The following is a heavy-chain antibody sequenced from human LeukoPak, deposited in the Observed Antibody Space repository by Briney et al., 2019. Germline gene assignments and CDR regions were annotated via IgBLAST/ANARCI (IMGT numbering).Heavy chain of an antibody. CDR3: ARSNYDSSGYYRLFDY. J-gene: IGHJ4*02. CDR2: ISSSGSTR. Sequence: GGSLRLSCAASGFTFSSYEMNWVRQAPGKGLEGVSYISSSGSTRYYADSVKGRFPISRDNAKNSLYLQMNSLRAEDTAVYYCARSNYDSSGYYRLFDYWGQGTLVTVSS. D-gene: IGHD3-22*01. V-gene: IGHV3-48*03. CDR1: GFTFSSYE.